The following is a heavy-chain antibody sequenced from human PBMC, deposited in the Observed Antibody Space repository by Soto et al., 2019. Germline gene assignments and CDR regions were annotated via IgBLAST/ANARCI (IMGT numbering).Heavy chain of an antibody. CDR3: EKAKCTTSNCYVPDY. CDR1: GFSFSTYT. V-gene: IGHV3-23*01. D-gene: IGHD2-8*01. J-gene: IGHJ4*02. Sequence: GGSLRLSCAASGFSFSTYTMSWVRRTPGKGLEWVSAISGSGGSPSYADSVQGRFTISRDNPKKTLYLQMNSLRAEDTNVYYCEKAKCTTSNCYVPDYGGQGTRVTVSS. CDR2: ISGSGGSP.